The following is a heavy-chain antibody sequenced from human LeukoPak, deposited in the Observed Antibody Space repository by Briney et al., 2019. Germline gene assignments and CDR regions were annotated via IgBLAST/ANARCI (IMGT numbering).Heavy chain of an antibody. J-gene: IGHJ6*03. D-gene: IGHD5-18*01. CDR2: IYTSGST. CDR3: ARSQRWEVAMVYYYYYMDV. Sequence: SQTLSLTCTVSGDSISSGSYYWSWIRQPAGKGLEWIGRIYTSGSTNYNPSLKSRVTISVDTSKNQFSLKLSSVTAADTAVYYCARSQRWEVAMVYYYYYMDVWGKGTTVTVSS. CDR1: GDSISSGSYY. V-gene: IGHV4-61*02.